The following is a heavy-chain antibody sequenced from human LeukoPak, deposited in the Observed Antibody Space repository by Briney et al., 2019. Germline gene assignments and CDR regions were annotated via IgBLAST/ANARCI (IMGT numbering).Heavy chain of an antibody. Sequence: ASVKVSCKASGYTFTSYYMHWVRQAPGQGLEWMGIINPSGGSTSYAQKFQGRVTMTRDTSTSTVYMELSRLRSDDTAVYYCARDRGDWNYPYYYYYGMDVWGQGTTVTVSS. J-gene: IGHJ6*02. CDR3: ARDRGDWNYPYYYYYGMDV. V-gene: IGHV1-46*01. CDR1: GYTFTSYY. D-gene: IGHD1-7*01. CDR2: INPSGGST.